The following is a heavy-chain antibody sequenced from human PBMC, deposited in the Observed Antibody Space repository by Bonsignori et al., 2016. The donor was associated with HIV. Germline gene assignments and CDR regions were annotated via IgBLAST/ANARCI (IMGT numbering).Heavy chain of an antibody. CDR2: IKQDGSEK. J-gene: IGHJ4*02. CDR3: ARGLNDSSAMSDY. Sequence: WIRQPPGKGLEWVANIKQDGSEKLYVDSVTGRFTISRDNAKNSVYLQMNSLRADDTAVYYCARGLNDSSAMSDYWGQGTLVTVSS. V-gene: IGHV3-7*03. D-gene: IGHD3-22*01.